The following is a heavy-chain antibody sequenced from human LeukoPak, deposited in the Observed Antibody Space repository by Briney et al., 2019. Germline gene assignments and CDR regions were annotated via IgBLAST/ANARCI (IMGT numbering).Heavy chain of an antibody. J-gene: IGHJ6*02. D-gene: IGHD3-10*01. CDR3: ARDYRPGSWFGELFHYGMDV. CDR2: IYYSGST. CDR1: GGSISSSSYY. Sequence: SETLSLTCTVSGGSISSSSYYWGWIRQPPGKGLEWIGYIYYSGSTNYNPSLKSRVTISVDTSKNQFSLKLSSVTAADTAVYYCARDYRPGSWFGELFHYGMDVWGQGTTVTVSS. V-gene: IGHV4-61*01.